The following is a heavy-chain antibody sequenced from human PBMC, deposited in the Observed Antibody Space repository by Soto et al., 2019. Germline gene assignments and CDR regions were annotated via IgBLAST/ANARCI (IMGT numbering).Heavy chain of an antibody. CDR3: ARYYERSGFDP. Sequence: SETLSLTCTVSGGSISSGGYYWSWIRQHPGKGLEWIGYIYYSWSTSYNPSLKNRLTISIDTPQNQFSLKLSSVTAADTAIYYCARYYERSGFDPWGQGTLVTVSS. CDR1: GGSISSGGYY. J-gene: IGHJ5*02. V-gene: IGHV4-31*03. D-gene: IGHD3-16*01. CDR2: IYYSWST.